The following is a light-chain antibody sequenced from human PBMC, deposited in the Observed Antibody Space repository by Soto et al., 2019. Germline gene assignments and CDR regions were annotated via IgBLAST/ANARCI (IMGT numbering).Light chain of an antibody. CDR1: QSRSTY. J-gene: IGKJ4*01. CDR2: DAS. V-gene: IGKV3-11*01. Sequence: EIVLTQSPATLSLSPGERATLSCRASQSRSTYLAWYQQKPGQHPRLLIYDASNRSTGVPARFSGRGSGTDFTLTISSLEPEDSAVYFCQQRSNWPPLTFGGGTKVEIK. CDR3: QQRSNWPPLT.